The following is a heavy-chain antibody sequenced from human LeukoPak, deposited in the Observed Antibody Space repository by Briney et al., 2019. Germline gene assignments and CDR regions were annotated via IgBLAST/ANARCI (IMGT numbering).Heavy chain of an antibody. CDR1: GFTFSFYW. V-gene: IGHV3-7*04. Sequence: GSLRLSCVASGFTFSFYWMGWVRQAPGKGLEWVANIKQDGSEKYYVDSARGRFTISRDNAKNSLYLHMNSLRAEDTAVYYCARDEHQYYSESSGRFDYWGQGTLVTVSS. J-gene: IGHJ4*02. CDR3: ARDEHQYYSESSGRFDY. D-gene: IGHD3-22*01. CDR2: IKQDGSEK.